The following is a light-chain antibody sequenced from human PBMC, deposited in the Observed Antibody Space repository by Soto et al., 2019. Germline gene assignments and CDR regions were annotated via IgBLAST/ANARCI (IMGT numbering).Light chain of an antibody. V-gene: IGKV1-5*03. J-gene: IGKJ1*01. CDR3: QQYNSYSRA. CDR2: TAS. Sequence: QITQSQITQPASVGAILTISCLASQSISSWLAWYQQKPGKAPKVLIYTASSLESGVPSRFSGSGSGTEFTLTISSLQPDDFATYYCQQYNSYSRAFGQGTKVDIK. CDR1: QSISSW.